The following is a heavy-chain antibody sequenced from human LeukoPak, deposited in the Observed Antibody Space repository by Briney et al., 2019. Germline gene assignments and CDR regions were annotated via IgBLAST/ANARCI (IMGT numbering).Heavy chain of an antibody. V-gene: IGHV4-61*02. Sequence: SETLSLTCTVSGGSISSGGYYWSWIRQPAGKGLEWIGRIYTSGSTNYNPSLKSRVTISVDTSKKEFSLKLRSVTAADTAVYYCAGGASGYDGSDYWGQGTLVTVSS. CDR2: IYTSGST. CDR3: AGGASGYDGSDY. J-gene: IGHJ4*02. D-gene: IGHD5-12*01. CDR1: GGSISSGGYY.